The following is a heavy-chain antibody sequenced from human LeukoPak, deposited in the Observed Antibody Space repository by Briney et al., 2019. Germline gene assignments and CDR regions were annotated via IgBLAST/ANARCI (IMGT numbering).Heavy chain of an antibody. CDR3: ARDNDFDY. Sequence: ASVKVSCKASGYTLTGYYMHWVRQAPGQGLEWMGIIYPGGGSTSYAQKFQGRVTMTRDMSTSTVYMELSSLRSEDTAVYYCARDNDFDYWGQGTLVTVSS. V-gene: IGHV1-46*01. CDR1: GYTLTGYY. D-gene: IGHD2-8*01. CDR2: IYPGGGST. J-gene: IGHJ4*02.